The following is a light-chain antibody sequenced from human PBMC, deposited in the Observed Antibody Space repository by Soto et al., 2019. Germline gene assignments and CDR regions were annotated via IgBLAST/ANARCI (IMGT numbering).Light chain of an antibody. Sequence: AIRMTQSPSSLSASTGDRVTITCRASQGISSYLAWYQQKPGKAPKLLIYAASTLQSGVPSRFSGSGSGTDFTLTISCLQSEDFATYYCQQLESYPSTFGGGTKVDIK. J-gene: IGKJ4*01. V-gene: IGKV1-8*01. CDR2: AAS. CDR3: QQLESYPST. CDR1: QGISSY.